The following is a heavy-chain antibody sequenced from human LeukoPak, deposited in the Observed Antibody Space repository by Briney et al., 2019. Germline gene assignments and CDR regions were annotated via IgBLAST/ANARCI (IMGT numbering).Heavy chain of an antibody. CDR3: ARDLVGDHSSSFFDY. CDR2: IYDDGSA. Sequence: GGSLRLSCAASGFTVTSNYMSWVRQAPGKGLEWVSVIYDDGSAYYADSVKGRFTISRDNSKNTLYLQMNSLRAEDTAVYYCARDLVGDHSSSFFDYWGQGNLVTVSS. V-gene: IGHV3-53*01. J-gene: IGHJ4*02. CDR1: GFTVTSNY. D-gene: IGHD6-6*01.